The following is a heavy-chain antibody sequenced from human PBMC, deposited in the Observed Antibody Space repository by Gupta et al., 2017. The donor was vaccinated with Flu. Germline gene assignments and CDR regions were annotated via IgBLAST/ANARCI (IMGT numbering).Heavy chain of an antibody. CDR2: IWSNGNNK. D-gene: IGHD3-10*01. J-gene: IGHJ3*02. V-gene: IGHV3-33*01. CDR1: GFTFSSYG. Sequence: ASGFTFSSYGMNWVRQAPGKGLEGVAVIWSNGNNKYYADSVRGRFTFSRDNSKNTMYLQMSSLRVEDTAVYYCVRERGPFDGFDIWGQGTMVTVSS. CDR3: VRERGPFDGFDI.